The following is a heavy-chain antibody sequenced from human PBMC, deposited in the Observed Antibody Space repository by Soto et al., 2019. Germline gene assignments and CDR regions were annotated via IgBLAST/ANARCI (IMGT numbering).Heavy chain of an antibody. CDR3: GRCTGTSCHLGADV. CDR2: ISVDGNNK. D-gene: IGHD2-2*01. V-gene: IGHV3-30-3*01. J-gene: IGHJ4*02. CDR1: GFTFSNYA. Sequence: QVQLVESGGGVVQPGRSLRLSCAASGFTFSNYAVHWVRQAPGRVLEWVALISVDGNNKYYANSVKGRFTISRDNSKNTLDLQMNRLRDEDTAGYYCGRCTGTSCHLGADVWGQVTLVIVSS.